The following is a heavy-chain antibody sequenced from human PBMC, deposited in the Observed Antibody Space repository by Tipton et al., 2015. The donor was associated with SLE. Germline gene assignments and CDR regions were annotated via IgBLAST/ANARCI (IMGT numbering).Heavy chain of an antibody. CDR2: TYYRSKWYN. Sequence: PGLVKPSQTLSLTCAISGDSVSSNSAAWNWIRQSPSRGLEWLGRTYYRSKWYNDYAVSVKSRITINPDTSKNQFSLQLNSVTPEDTAVYYCAGVHGSVVTGTRRGFDPWGQGTLVTVSS. CDR1: GDSVSSNSAA. CDR3: AGVHGSVVTGTRRGFDP. J-gene: IGHJ5*02. V-gene: IGHV6-1*01. D-gene: IGHD1-7*01.